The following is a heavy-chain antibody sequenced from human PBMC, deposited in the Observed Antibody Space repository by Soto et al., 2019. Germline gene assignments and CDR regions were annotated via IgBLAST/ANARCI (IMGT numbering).Heavy chain of an antibody. CDR3: AKERGHRYGAFDY. V-gene: IGHV3-23*01. Sequence: EVQLLESGGGLVQPGGSLRLSCAASGFTFSSYAMSWVRQAPGKGLEWVSAISGSGGSTNYADCVKGRFTVARDNSKNTVYLQMNSLRAEDTAVYYCAKERGHRYGAFDYWGQGAVVTVFS. D-gene: IGHD5-18*01. CDR2: ISGSGGST. J-gene: IGHJ4*02. CDR1: GFTFSSYA.